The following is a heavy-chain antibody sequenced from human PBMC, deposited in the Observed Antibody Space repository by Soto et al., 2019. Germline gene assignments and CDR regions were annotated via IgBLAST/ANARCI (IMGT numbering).Heavy chain of an antibody. CDR3: ARSMHYSDGSNYSPFDY. V-gene: IGHV4-61*01. CDR1: GGSVSSGNYY. CDR2: FYYTGST. D-gene: IGHD3-22*01. Sequence: SETLSLTCTVSGGSVSSGNYYWSWIRQPPGKGLEWIGYFYYTGSTNYNPSLKSRVTISIDASKNQFSLRLSSVTAADTAVYYCARSMHYSDGSNYSPFDYWGQGTLVNVSS. J-gene: IGHJ4*02.